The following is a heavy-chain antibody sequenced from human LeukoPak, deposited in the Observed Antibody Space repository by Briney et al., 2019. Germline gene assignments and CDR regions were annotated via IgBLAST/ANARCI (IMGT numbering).Heavy chain of an antibody. CDR3: ARDQSIVATIRGAFDY. V-gene: IGHV3-7*04. CDR2: IKQDGSEK. CDR1: GFTFSSYW. Sequence: GGPLRLSCAASGFTFSSYWMSWVRQAPGKGLKWVANIKQDGSEKYYVDSVKGRFTISRDNAKNSLYLQMNSLRAEDTAVYYCARDQSIVATIRGAFDYWGQGTLVTVSS. D-gene: IGHD5-12*01. J-gene: IGHJ4*02.